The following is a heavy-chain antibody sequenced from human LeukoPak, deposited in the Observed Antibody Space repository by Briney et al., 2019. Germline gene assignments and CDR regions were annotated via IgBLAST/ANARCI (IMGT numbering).Heavy chain of an antibody. CDR1: GFTFSSYA. CDR2: ISGSGGST. D-gene: IGHD2-2*02. CDR3: AEYTNSYYYYGMDV. J-gene: IGHJ6*02. V-gene: IGHV3-23*01. Sequence: GGSLRLSCAASGFTFSSYAMSWVRQAPGKGLEWVSAISGSGGSTYYADSVRGRFTISRDNSKNTLYLQMNSLRAEDTAVYYCAEYTNSYYYYGMDVWGQGTTVTVSS.